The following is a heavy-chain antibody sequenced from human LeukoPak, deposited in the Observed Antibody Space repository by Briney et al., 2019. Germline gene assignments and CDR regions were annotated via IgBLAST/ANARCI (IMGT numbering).Heavy chain of an antibody. Sequence: SETLSLTCAVYGGSFSGYYWSWLRQPPGKGLEWIGEINHSGSTNYNPSLKSRVTISVDTSKNQFSLKLSSVTAADTAVYYCARAGYSSSWYRKEWFDYWGQGTLVTVSS. D-gene: IGHD6-13*01. V-gene: IGHV4-34*01. CDR3: ARAGYSSSWYRKEWFDY. CDR2: INHSGST. J-gene: IGHJ4*02. CDR1: GGSFSGYY.